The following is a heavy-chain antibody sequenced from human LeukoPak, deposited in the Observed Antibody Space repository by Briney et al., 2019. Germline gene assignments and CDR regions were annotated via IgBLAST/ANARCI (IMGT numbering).Heavy chain of an antibody. V-gene: IGHV4-59*11. D-gene: IGHD4-17*01. J-gene: IGHJ3*02. CDR3: ARDLVTVTKGFDI. CDR1: GDSFSSHY. Sequence: SETLSLTCTVSGDSFSSHYWTWIRQPTGKGLEWIGYISYIGSTNYSPSLKSRVTISIDTSKNQFSLKLSSVTAADTAVYYCARDLVTVTKGFDIWGQGTMVSVSS. CDR2: ISYIGST.